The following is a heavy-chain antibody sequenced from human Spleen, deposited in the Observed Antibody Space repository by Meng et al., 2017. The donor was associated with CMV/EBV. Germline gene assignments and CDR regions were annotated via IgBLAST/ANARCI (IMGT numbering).Heavy chain of an antibody. CDR1: GFTFSSYG. CDR2: IRYDGSNK. Sequence: GESLKISCAASGFTFSSYGMHWVHQAPGKGLEWVAFIRYDGSNKYYADSVKGRFTISRDNSKNTLYLQMNSLRAEDTAVYYCAKWHITGILGYWGQGTLVTVSS. J-gene: IGHJ4*02. D-gene: IGHD1-20*01. V-gene: IGHV3-30*02. CDR3: AKWHITGILGY.